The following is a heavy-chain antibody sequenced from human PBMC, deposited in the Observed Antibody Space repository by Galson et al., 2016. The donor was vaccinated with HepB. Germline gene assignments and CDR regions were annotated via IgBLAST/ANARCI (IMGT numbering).Heavy chain of an antibody. CDR1: GGSIGSTTHY. CDR2: VYYSGST. J-gene: IGHJ4*02. Sequence: SETLSLTCTVSGGSIGSTTHYWGWIRQPPGKGLEWIGSVYYSGSTYYTPYLKSRVTISVDRPYNQFSLKLSSVTAPDTAVYFCARQGSTDPFDYWGQGTLVTVSS. V-gene: IGHV4-39*01. CDR3: ARQGSTDPFDY.